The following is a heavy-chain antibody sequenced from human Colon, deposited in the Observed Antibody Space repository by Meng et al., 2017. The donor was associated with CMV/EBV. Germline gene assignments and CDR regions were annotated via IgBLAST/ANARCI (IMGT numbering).Heavy chain of an antibody. Sequence: SETLSLTCTVSGGSISSYYWSWIRQPPGKGLEWIGYIYYSGSTNYNPSLKSRVTISVDTSKNQFSLKLSSVTAADTAVYYCARSTYSSGWYSSGEDDYWGQGTLVTVSS. CDR3: ARSTYSSGWYSSGEDDY. D-gene: IGHD6-19*01. CDR1: GGSISSYY. J-gene: IGHJ4*02. CDR2: IYYSGST. V-gene: IGHV4-59*01.